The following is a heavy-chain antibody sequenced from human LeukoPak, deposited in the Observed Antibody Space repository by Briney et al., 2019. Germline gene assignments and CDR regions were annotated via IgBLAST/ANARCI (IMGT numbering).Heavy chain of an antibody. CDR1: GFTFSSYG. CDR3: AKREYYGSGSYAFDI. V-gene: IGHV3-30*18. J-gene: IGHJ3*02. D-gene: IGHD3-10*01. Sequence: GGSLRLSCAASGFTFSSYGMHWVRQAPGKGLEWVAVISYDGSNKYYADSVKGRLTISRDNSKNTLYLQMNSLRAEDTAVYYCAKREYYGSGSYAFDIWGQGTMVTVSS. CDR2: ISYDGSNK.